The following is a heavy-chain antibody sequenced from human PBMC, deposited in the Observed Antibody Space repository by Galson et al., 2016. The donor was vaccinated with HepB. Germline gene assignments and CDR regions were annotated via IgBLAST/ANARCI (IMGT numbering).Heavy chain of an antibody. Sequence: SLRLSCAVSEFSIRSSAMSWVRQAPGKGLEWVSSIDAGGYTYYPDSVKGRFTTSRDISKNTLNLQMSSLRAEDTAVYYCAKCSVYSTGWCNSFDPWGQGTLVIVSS. V-gene: IGHV3-23*01. CDR1: EFSIRSSA. CDR2: IDAGGYT. CDR3: AKCSVYSTGWCNSFDP. D-gene: IGHD6-19*01. J-gene: IGHJ5*02.